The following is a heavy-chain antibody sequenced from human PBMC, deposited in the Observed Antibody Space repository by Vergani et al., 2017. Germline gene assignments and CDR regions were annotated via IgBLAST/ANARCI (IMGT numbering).Heavy chain of an antibody. D-gene: IGHD4-17*01. J-gene: IGHJ2*01. CDR1: GFTFSNAW. Sequence: EVQLVESGGGLVKPGGSLRLSCAASGFTFSNAWMSWVRQAPGKGLEWVGRIKSKTDGGTTDYAAPVKGRFTISRDNSKNTLYLQMNSLRAEDTAVYYCAKEWAYYGDYRYFDLWGRGTPVTVSS. CDR2: IKSKTDGGTT. V-gene: IGHV3-15*01. CDR3: AKEWAYYGDYRYFDL.